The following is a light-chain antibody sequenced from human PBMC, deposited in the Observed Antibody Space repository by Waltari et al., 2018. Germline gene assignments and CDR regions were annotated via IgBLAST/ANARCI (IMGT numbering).Light chain of an antibody. CDR3: QQYSSSPLT. CDR1: QSVNNY. J-gene: IGKJ3*01. CDR2: GAS. V-gene: IGKV3-20*01. Sequence: PGERATLSCRASQSVNNYLAWFQHKPGQAPRLLIHGASSRATGIPDRISGSGSGTDFTLTISGLEPQDFAVYYCQQYSSSPLTFGPGTKVDIK.